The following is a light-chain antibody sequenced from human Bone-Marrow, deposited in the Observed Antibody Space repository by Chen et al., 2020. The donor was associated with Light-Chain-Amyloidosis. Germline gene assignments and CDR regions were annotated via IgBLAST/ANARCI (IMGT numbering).Light chain of an antibody. Sequence: QSPLTQPASVSVSPGQSLTFPCTGTSSDVGGDNHVSWYQQHPDKAPKLMIYEVTNRPSWVPDRFSGSKSDNTASLTISGLQTEDEADYFCSSYTITNTLVFGSGTRVTVL. CDR2: EVT. J-gene: IGLJ1*01. CDR3: SSYTITNTLV. V-gene: IGLV2-14*01. CDR1: SSDVGGDNH.